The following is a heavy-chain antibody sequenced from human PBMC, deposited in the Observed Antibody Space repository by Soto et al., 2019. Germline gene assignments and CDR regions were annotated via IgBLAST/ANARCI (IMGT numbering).Heavy chain of an antibody. V-gene: IGHV4-59*01. CDR3: ATAARRAGNFDC. J-gene: IGHJ4*02. CDR2: IYYRGYT. Sequence: QAQLQESGPGLVKPSETLSLTCTVSGGSISSYYWSWIRQPPGKGLEWIGYIYYRGYTNYNPSLKSRVTISVDTSKNQFSLKLSSVTAADTAAYYCATAARRAGNFDCWGQGTLVTVSS. D-gene: IGHD6-6*01. CDR1: GGSISSYY.